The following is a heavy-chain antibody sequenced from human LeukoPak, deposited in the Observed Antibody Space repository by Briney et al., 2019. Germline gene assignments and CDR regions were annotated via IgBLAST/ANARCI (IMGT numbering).Heavy chain of an antibody. CDR2: IYYSGST. CDR3: ASSVLRYFDWFGNEYFQH. V-gene: IGHV4-59*01. J-gene: IGHJ1*01. Sequence: SETLSLTCTVSGGSISSYYWSWIRQPPGKGLEWIGYIYYSGSTNYNPSLKSRVTISVDTSKNQFSLKLSSVTAADTAVYYRASSVLRYFDWFGNEYFQHWGQGTLVTVSS. CDR1: GGSISSYY. D-gene: IGHD3-9*01.